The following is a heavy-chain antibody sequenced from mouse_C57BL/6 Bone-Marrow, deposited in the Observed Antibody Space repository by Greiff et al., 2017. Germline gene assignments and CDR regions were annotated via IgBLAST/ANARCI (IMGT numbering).Heavy chain of an antibody. J-gene: IGHJ2*01. V-gene: IGHV1-5*01. Sequence: EVQLQQSGTVLARPGASVKMSCKTSGYTFTSYWMHWVKQRPGQGLEWIGAIYPGNSDTSYNQKFKGKAKRTAVTAASTAYMEHSSLTNEDSAVYYSVNDGYYCDYGGQGTTLTVSS. CDR2: IYPGNSDT. CDR1: GYTFTSYW. D-gene: IGHD2-3*01. CDR3: VNDGYYCDY.